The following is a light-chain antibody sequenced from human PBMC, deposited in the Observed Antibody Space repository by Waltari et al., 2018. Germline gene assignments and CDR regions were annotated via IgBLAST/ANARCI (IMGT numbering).Light chain of an antibody. J-gene: IGKJ2*01. CDR2: WAS. V-gene: IGKV4-1*01. Sequence: DIVMTQSPDSLALSLGERATISCKSSPSVLHASNNRNYLAWYQQRPGQSPKLLISWASTRQSGVPDRFSGSGSAADFTLTINSLQAEDVAVYYCQQYFGTPVTFGQGTRLEIK. CDR1: PSVLHASNNRNY. CDR3: QQYFGTPVT.